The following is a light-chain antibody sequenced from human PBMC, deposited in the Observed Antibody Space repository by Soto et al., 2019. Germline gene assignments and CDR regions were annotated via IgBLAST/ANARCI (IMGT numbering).Light chain of an antibody. CDR3: QQYETFSGT. CDR2: DAS. J-gene: IGKJ1*01. Sequence: DVQMTQSPSTLSASVGDAFTVTWRASQSVSCWLALYQQKPGEAPKLLIYDASALPRGVPSRFSGSGSGTKLTLTVASLQPDDFATYYSQQYETFSGTFGPATKVDI. CDR1: QSVSCW. V-gene: IGKV1-5*01.